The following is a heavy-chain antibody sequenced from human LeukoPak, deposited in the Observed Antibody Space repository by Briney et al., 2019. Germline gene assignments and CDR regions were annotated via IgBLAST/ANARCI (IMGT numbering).Heavy chain of an antibody. D-gene: IGHD4-17*01. Sequence: SETLSLTCTVSGGSISSGSYYWSWIRQPAGKGLEWIGRIYTSGSTNYNPSLKSRVTISVDTSKNQFSLKLSSVAAADTAVYYCARALDYGDYYFDYWGQGTLVTVSS. J-gene: IGHJ4*02. CDR2: IYTSGST. CDR1: GGSISSGSYY. CDR3: ARALDYGDYYFDY. V-gene: IGHV4-61*02.